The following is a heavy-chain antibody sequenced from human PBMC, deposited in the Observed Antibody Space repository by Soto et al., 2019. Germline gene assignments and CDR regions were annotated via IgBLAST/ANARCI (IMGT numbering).Heavy chain of an antibody. D-gene: IGHD2-2*01. Sequence: QVPLVQSGAEVKKPGASVKVSCKASGYTFTGYYMHWVRQAPGQGLEWMGWINPNSGGTNYAQKFQGRVTMTRDTSISTAYMELSRLRSDDTAVYYCARDRGYCSSTSCYPFEYYGMDVWGQGTTVTVSS. V-gene: IGHV1-2*02. CDR1: GYTFTGYY. J-gene: IGHJ6*02. CDR3: ARDRGYCSSTSCYPFEYYGMDV. CDR2: INPNSGGT.